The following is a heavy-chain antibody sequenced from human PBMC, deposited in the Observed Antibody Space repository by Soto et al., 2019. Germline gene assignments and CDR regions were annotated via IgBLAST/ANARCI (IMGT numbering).Heavy chain of an antibody. V-gene: IGHV3-30*18. CDR2: ISYDGSKK. D-gene: IGHD4-17*01. Sequence: GGSLRLSCAASGFTFSSYGMHWVRQAPGKGLEWVALISYDGSKKYYVDSVKGRFTTSRDNSKNTLYLQMNSLRAEDTAVYYCAKDGDYGGNSAAFDIWGQGTMVTVSS. CDR3: AKDGDYGGNSAAFDI. CDR1: GFTFSSYG. J-gene: IGHJ3*02.